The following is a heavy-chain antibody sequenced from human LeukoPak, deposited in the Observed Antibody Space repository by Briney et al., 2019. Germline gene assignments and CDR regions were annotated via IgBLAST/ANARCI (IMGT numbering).Heavy chain of an antibody. D-gene: IGHD5-12*01. Sequence: PSETLSLTCAVYGGSFSGYYWSWIRQPPGKGLEWIGEINHSGSTNYNPSLKSRVTISVDTSMNQFSLKLSSVTAADTAVYYCARSGYDGWFDPWGQGTLVTVSS. CDR2: INHSGST. J-gene: IGHJ5*02. V-gene: IGHV4-34*01. CDR3: ARSGYDGWFDP. CDR1: GGSFSGYY.